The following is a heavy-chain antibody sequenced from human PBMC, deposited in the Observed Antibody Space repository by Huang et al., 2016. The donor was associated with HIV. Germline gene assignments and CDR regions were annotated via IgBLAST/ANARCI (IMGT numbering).Heavy chain of an antibody. CDR1: GGSFTNYY. Sequence: QQQLQQWGAGLLKPSETLSLTCAVSGGSFTNYYWGWIRQPPGKGLEWIGESKNGGSTQYSPSLKSRVTFSLDTSKNQVSLKLTSVSAADTAVYYCVRGPRYVSADWYARLRNYWFFDLWGRGSLVSVSS. J-gene: IGHJ2*01. D-gene: IGHD3-9*01. V-gene: IGHV4-34*01. CDR3: VRGPRYVSADWYARLRNYWFFDL. CDR2: SKNGGST.